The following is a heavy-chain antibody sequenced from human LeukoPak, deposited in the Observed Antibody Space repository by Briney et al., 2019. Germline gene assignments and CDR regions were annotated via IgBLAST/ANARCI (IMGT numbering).Heavy chain of an antibody. CDR1: ESTFRSYA. Sequence: SGGSLRLSCAASESTFRSYAMSWVRQAPGKGLEWVSAISGSGGKTYYADSVKGRFTISRDNSKNTLYLQMNSLRAEDTALYYCARDWTYYYANRRRPGAFDIWGQGTMVTVSS. D-gene: IGHD3-22*01. CDR3: ARDWTYYYANRRRPGAFDI. CDR2: ISGSGGKT. J-gene: IGHJ3*02. V-gene: IGHV3-23*01.